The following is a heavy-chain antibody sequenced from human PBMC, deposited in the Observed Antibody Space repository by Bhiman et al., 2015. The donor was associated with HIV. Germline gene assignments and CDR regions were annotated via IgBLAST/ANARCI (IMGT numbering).Heavy chain of an antibody. CDR3: ARGGKPTAAPLWFGESSLYYYGMDV. J-gene: IGHJ6*02. D-gene: IGHD3-10*01. CDR2: ISSSGSTI. CDR1: GFTFSSYE. Sequence: EVQLVESGGGLVQPGGSLRLSCAASGFTFSSYEMNWVRQAPGKGLEWVSYISSSGSTIYYADSVKGRFTISRDNAKNSLYLQMNSLRAEDTAVYYCARGGKPTAAPLWFGESSLYYYGMDVWGQGP. V-gene: IGHV3-48*03.